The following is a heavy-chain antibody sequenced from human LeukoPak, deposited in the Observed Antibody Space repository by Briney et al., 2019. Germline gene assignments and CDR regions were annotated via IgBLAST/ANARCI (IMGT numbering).Heavy chain of an antibody. J-gene: IGHJ4*02. CDR1: GLTISNYW. D-gene: IGHD3-10*01. CDR3: ARGRGVSLDY. Sequence: GGSLRLSCAASGLTISNYWMHWVRQVPGKGLVWVSRINSEGSSISYADSVKGRFTISRDNAKNTLNLQMNSLRAEDTAVYYCARGRGVSLDYWGQGTLVTVSS. CDR2: INSEGSSI. V-gene: IGHV3-74*01.